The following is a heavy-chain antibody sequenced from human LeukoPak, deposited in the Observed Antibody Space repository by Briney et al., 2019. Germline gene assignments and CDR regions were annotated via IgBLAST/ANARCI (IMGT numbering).Heavy chain of an antibody. CDR1: GFTFSSYW. J-gene: IGHJ3*02. D-gene: IGHD4-17*01. Sequence: PGGSLRLSCAASGFTFSSYWMHWVRQAPGKGLVWVSRINSDGSSTSYADSVKGRFTISRDNAKNTLYLQMNSLRAEDTAVYYCARDGVLDYGDYPWQVSDAFDIWGQGTMVTVSS. CDR3: ARDGVLDYGDYPWQVSDAFDI. CDR2: INSDGSST. V-gene: IGHV3-74*01.